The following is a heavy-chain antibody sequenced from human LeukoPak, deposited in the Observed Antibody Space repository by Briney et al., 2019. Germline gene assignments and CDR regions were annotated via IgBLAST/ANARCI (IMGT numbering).Heavy chain of an antibody. V-gene: IGHV3-64D*06. CDR1: EFTFSNYA. CDR2: ISSNGDST. J-gene: IGHJ4*02. D-gene: IGHD4/OR15-4a*01. Sequence: PGGSLRLSCSASEFTFSNYAMHWVRQAPGKALEYVSAISSNGDSTYYADSVKARFTISRDNSKNTLYLQMNSLRAEDTAVYYCVKGLTIGSTFDYWGQGTLVTVSS. CDR3: VKGLTIGSTFDY.